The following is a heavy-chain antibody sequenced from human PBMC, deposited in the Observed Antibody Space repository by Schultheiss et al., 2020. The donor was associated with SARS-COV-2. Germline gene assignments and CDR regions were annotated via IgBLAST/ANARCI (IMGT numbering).Heavy chain of an antibody. Sequence: GSLRLSCAVYGGSFSGYYWSWIRQPPGKGLEWIGEINHSGSTNYNPSLKSRVTISVDTSKNQFSLKLSSVTAADTAVYYCAREDYGDYGYFDYWGQGTLVTVSS. CDR2: INHSGST. CDR3: AREDYGDYGYFDY. D-gene: IGHD4-17*01. CDR1: GGSFSGYY. V-gene: IGHV4-34*01. J-gene: IGHJ4*02.